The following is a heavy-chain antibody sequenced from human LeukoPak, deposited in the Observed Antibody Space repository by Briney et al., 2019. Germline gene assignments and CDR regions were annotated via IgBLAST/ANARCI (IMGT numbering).Heavy chain of an antibody. CDR1: GFTFSSYA. D-gene: IGHD4-23*01. V-gene: IGHV3-23*01. CDR2: ISGSGGST. Sequence: GGSLRLSCAASGFTFSSYAMSWVRQAPGKGLEWVSAISGSGGSTYYADPVKGRFTISRDNSKNTLYLQMNSLRAEDTAVYYCAKDIAVVTRAWFDPWGQGTLVTVSS. CDR3: AKDIAVVTRAWFDP. J-gene: IGHJ5*02.